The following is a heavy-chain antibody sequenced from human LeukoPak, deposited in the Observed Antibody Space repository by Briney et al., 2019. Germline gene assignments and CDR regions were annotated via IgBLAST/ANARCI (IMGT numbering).Heavy chain of an antibody. CDR2: IIPILGIA. CDR1: GGTFSSYA. Sequence: GASVKVSCKASGGTFSSYAISWVRQAPGQGLEWMGRIIPILGIANYAQKFQGRVTITADESTSTAYMELSSLRSEDTAVYYCARDAYSSSQPSYWGQGTLVTVSS. V-gene: IGHV1-69*04. J-gene: IGHJ4*02. CDR3: ARDAYSSSQPSY. D-gene: IGHD6-6*01.